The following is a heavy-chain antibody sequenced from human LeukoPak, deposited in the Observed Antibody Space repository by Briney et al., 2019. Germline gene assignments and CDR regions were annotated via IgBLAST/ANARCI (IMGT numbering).Heavy chain of an antibody. CDR3: ARAMVYDRVEIGNWFDP. V-gene: IGHV1-69*13. CDR2: IIPTFGTA. J-gene: IGHJ5*02. CDR1: GGTFSSYA. Sequence: SVNVSCKASGGTFSSYAISWVRQAPGQGLEWMGGIIPTFGTANYAQKFQGRVTITADESTSTAYMELSSLRSEDTAVYYCARAMVYDRVEIGNWFDPWGQGTLVTVSS. D-gene: IGHD2-8*01.